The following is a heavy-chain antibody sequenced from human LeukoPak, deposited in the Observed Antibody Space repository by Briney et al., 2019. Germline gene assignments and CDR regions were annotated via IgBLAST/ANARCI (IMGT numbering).Heavy chain of an antibody. D-gene: IGHD6-19*01. CDR1: GGSISSSSYY. CDR3: ARAGYSSGWYFDY. CDR2: IYYSGST. J-gene: IGHJ4*02. V-gene: IGHV4-39*07. Sequence: SETLSLTCAVSGGSISSSSYYWGWIRQPPGKGLEWIGSIYYSGSTYYNPSLKSRVTISVDTSKNQFSLKLSSVTAADTAVYYCARAGYSSGWYFDYWGQGTLVTVSS.